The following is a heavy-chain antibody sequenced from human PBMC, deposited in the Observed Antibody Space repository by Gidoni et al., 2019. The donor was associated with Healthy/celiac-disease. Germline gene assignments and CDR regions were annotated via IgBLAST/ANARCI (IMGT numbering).Heavy chain of an antibody. V-gene: IGHV3-33*01. J-gene: IGHJ6*02. CDR3: ARDRYDILTGYDYYGMDV. CDR1: GFTFSSYG. D-gene: IGHD3-9*01. CDR2: IWYDGSNK. Sequence: QVQLVESGGGVVQPGRSLRLSCAASGFTFSSYGMPWVRQAPGKGLEWVAVIWYDGSNKYYADSVKGRFTISRDNSKNTLYLQMNSLRAEDTAVYYCARDRYDILTGYDYYGMDVWGQGTTVTVSS.